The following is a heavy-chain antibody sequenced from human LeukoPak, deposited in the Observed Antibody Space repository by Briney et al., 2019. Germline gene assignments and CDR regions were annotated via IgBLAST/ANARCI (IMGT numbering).Heavy chain of an antibody. CDR2: ISSSSSYI. J-gene: IGHJ4*02. CDR3: ARVGRGATSHFDY. D-gene: IGHD1-26*01. V-gene: IGHV3-21*01. Sequence: PGGSLRLSCVASAFTFNNYWMHWVRQAPGKGLEWVSSISSSSSYIYYADSVKGRFTISRDNAKNSLYLQMNSLRAEDTAVYYCARVGRGATSHFDYWGQGTLVTVSS. CDR1: AFTFNNYW.